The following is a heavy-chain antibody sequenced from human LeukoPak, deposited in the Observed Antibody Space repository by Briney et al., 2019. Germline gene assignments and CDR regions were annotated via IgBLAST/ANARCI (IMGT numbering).Heavy chain of an antibody. CDR1: GYTFTSYG. J-gene: IGHJ6*02. D-gene: IGHD3-3*01. CDR3: ARGPRNDFWSGYPYYYYYGMDV. CDR2: ISAYNGNT. Sequence: ASVKVSCKASGYTFTSYGISWVRQAPGQGLEWMGWISAYNGNTNYAQKLQGRVTMTTDTSTSTAYMELRSLRSDDTAVYYCARGPRNDFWSGYPYYYYYGMDVWGQGTTATVSS. V-gene: IGHV1-18*01.